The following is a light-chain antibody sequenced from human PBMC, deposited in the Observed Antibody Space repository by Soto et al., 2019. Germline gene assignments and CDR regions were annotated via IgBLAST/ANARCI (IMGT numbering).Light chain of an antibody. Sequence: DIQMTQSPSSLSASVGDRVTITCQASQDISNYLNWYQQKPGKAPKLLIYDASNLETGVPSRFNGSGSGTDFTFTISSLQPEDFATYYCQRSQTFGQGTKVDIK. V-gene: IGKV1-33*01. J-gene: IGKJ1*01. CDR2: DAS. CDR1: QDISNY. CDR3: QRSQT.